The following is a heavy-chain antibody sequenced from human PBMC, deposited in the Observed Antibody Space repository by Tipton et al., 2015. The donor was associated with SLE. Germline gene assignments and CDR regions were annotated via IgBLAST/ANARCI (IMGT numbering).Heavy chain of an antibody. Sequence: TLSFTCPVSGYSISSGYYWGWIRQPPGKGLEWIGSFNNSGNTYYNPSLKSRVIISVDSSKNQFSLKLSSVTAADTAVYYCARLRPTILRAFDVWGQGTVVTVSS. CDR1: GYSISSGYY. D-gene: IGHD2-15*01. CDR3: ARLRPTILRAFDV. J-gene: IGHJ3*01. CDR2: FNNSGNT. V-gene: IGHV4-38-2*01.